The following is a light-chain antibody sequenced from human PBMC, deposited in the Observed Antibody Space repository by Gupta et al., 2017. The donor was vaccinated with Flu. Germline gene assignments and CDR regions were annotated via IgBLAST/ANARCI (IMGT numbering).Light chain of an antibody. J-gene: IGKJ2*01. V-gene: IGKV2-28*01. CDR2: LGS. CDR3: RQGVEAPNT. CDR1: QSLLQTNGYTY. Sequence: EIVMSQSPLSLSVTPGEPASISCRSSQSLLQTNGYTYLDWYLQKPGQSPQLLIYLGSKRASGVPDRFSGSGSGKDFTLKISRVEAEDVGIYYCRQGVEAPNTFGQGTKLEIK.